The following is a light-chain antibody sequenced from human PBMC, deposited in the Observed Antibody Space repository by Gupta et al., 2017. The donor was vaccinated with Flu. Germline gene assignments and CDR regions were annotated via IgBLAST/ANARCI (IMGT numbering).Light chain of an antibody. J-gene: IGLJ2*01. CDR2: QDT. CDR3: QAWDSTTGV. Sequence: SPGQTANISCSGNKLGDKFICWYQQKPGQSPELVIYQDTKRPSGIPGRFSGSNSGNTATLTISGTQTMDEADYYCQAWDSTTGVFGGGTRLTVL. V-gene: IGLV3-1*01. CDR1: KLGDKF.